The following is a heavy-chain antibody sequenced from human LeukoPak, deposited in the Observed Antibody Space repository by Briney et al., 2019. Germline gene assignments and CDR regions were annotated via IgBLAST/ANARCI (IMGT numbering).Heavy chain of an antibody. J-gene: IGHJ4*02. V-gene: IGHV4-59*01. D-gene: IGHD2-21*02. Sequence: SETLSLTCTVSGGSISSYYWSWIRQPPGKGREWVGHMYYIGSTNYNPSLKSRVTISVDTSKNQSSLKLSSVTAADTAVYYCAREGDFRNFDYWGQGTLVTVSS. CDR2: MYYIGST. CDR3: AREGDFRNFDY. CDR1: GGSISSYY.